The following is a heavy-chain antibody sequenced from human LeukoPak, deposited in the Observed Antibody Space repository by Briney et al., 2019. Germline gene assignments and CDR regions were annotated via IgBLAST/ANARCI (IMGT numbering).Heavy chain of an antibody. CDR2: NRGSGGST. J-gene: IGHJ4*02. CDR1: GFTFSSSA. CDR3: AKNGGNDSSGYYIYYFDY. Sequence: PGGSLRLSCAASGFTFSSSAMSWVRQAPGQGLEWVSANRGSGGSTYYAASVKGRFTISRDNSKNTPYLQMNSLRAEDTAVYYCAKNGGNDSSGYYIYYFDYWGQGTLVTVSS. D-gene: IGHD3-22*01. V-gene: IGHV3-23*01.